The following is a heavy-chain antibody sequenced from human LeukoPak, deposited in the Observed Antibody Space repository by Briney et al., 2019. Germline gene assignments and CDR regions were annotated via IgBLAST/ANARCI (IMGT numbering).Heavy chain of an antibody. CDR2: IYHSVIT. Sequence: TSETLSLTCTVSGYSISSDYSWGWIRQPPGKGLEWIGGIYHSVITHYNPSLKSRVTISVDTSNNQFSLQLTSVTAADTAVYYCATDSGNWFDPWGQGTLVTVSS. V-gene: IGHV4-38-2*02. CDR3: ATDSGNWFDP. CDR1: GYSISSDYS. D-gene: IGHD6-25*01. J-gene: IGHJ5*02.